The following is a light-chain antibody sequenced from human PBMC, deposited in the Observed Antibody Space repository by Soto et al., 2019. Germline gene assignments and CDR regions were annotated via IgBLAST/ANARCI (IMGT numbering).Light chain of an antibody. V-gene: IGKV3-15*01. Sequence: EIVMTQSPATLSVSPGERATLSCRASQSVSSNLAWYQQKPGQAPRLLIYAASTRATGIPARFSGSVSGTEFTLTIRSLKSEDFAIYYCQQYNNWPPLTFGGGTTVEIK. CDR3: QQYNNWPPLT. CDR2: AAS. J-gene: IGKJ4*01. CDR1: QSVSSN.